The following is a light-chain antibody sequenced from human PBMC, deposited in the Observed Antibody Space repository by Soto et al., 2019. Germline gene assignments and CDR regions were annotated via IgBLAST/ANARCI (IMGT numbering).Light chain of an antibody. V-gene: IGKV1-8*01. CDR1: QGISSY. Sequence: AIRMTQSPSSLSASTGDRVTITCRASQGISSYLAWYQQKPGKAPKLLIYAASTLQSGVPSRFSGSGSGTDFTLTISRLQSEDFATYYWRQYYTSPSFGQGTKVEIK. CDR2: AAS. CDR3: RQYYTSPS. J-gene: IGKJ1*01.